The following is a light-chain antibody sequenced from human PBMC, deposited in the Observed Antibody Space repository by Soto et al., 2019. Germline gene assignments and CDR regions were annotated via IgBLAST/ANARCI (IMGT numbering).Light chain of an antibody. CDR2: DVS. CDR1: SSDVGGYNY. V-gene: IGLV2-11*01. J-gene: IGLJ2*01. CDR3: CSYAGSYILDV. Sequence: QSALTQPRSVSGSPGQSVTISCTGTSSDVGGYNYVSWYQQHPGKAPKLMIYDVSKRPSGVPDRFSGSKSGNTASLTISGLQAEDEADYYCCSYAGSYILDVFGGGTKLTVL.